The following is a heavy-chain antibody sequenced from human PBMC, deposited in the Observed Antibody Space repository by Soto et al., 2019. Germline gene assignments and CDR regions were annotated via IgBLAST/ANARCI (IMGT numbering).Heavy chain of an antibody. CDR2: ISSSSSTI. CDR1: GFTFSSYS. J-gene: IGHJ3*02. Sequence: GGSLRLSCAASGFTFSSYSMNWVRQAPGKGLEWVSYISSSSSTIYYADSVKGRFTISRDNAKNSLYLQMNSLRAEDTAVYYCARPSDIVATGAFDIWGQGTMVTVS. V-gene: IGHV3-48*01. CDR3: ARPSDIVATGAFDI. D-gene: IGHD5-12*01.